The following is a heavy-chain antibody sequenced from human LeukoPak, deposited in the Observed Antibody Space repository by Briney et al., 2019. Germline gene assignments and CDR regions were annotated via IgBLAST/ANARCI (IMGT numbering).Heavy chain of an antibody. Sequence: GASVKVSCKASGYTFTSYAMNWVRQAPGQGLEWMGWIIPIFGTANYAQKFQGRVTITTDESTSTAYMELSSLRSEDTAVYYCARVRYYDSSGYYDYWGQGTLVTVSS. CDR1: GYTFTSYA. CDR3: ARVRYYDSSGYYDY. V-gene: IGHV1-69*05. D-gene: IGHD3-22*01. J-gene: IGHJ4*02. CDR2: IIPIFGTA.